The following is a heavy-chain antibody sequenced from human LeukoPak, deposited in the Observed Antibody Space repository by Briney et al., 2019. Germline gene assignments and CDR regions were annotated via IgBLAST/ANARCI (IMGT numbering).Heavy chain of an antibody. CDR3: ALSGDYYDSSGVQH. Sequence: GASVKVSCKASGGTFSSYAISWVRQAPGQGLEWMGRIIPIFGIANYAQKFQGRVTITADKSTSTAYMELSSLRSEDTAVYYCALSGDYYDSSGVQHWGQGTRVTVSS. V-gene: IGHV1-69*04. CDR2: IIPIFGIA. CDR1: GGTFSSYA. J-gene: IGHJ1*01. D-gene: IGHD3-22*01.